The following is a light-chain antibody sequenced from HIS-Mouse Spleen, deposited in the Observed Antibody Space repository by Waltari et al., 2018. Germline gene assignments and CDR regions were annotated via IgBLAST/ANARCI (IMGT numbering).Light chain of an antibody. CDR2: EVS. Sequence: QSALTQPASVSGSPGQSITISCTGTSSDAGGYHYVSWYQQHPGKAPKLMIYEVSNRPSGVSNRFSGSKSGNTASLTISGLQAEDEADYYCSSYTSSSTRVVFGGGTKLTVL. CDR3: SSYTSSSTRVV. CDR1: SSDAGGYHY. J-gene: IGLJ2*01. V-gene: IGLV2-14*01.